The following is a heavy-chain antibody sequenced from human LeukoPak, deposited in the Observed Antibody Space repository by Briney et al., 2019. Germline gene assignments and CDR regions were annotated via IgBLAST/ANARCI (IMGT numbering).Heavy chain of an antibody. CDR2: IKQDGSEK. D-gene: IGHD6-13*01. V-gene: IGHV3-7*04. Sequence: SGGSLRLSCAASGFTFSSYWMSWVRQAPGKGLERVANIKQDGSEKYYVDSVKGRFTISRDNAKNSLYLQMNSLRAEDTAVYYCARIKYNSNWWEAFDIWGQGTMVTVSS. CDR3: ARIKYNSNWWEAFDI. CDR1: GFTFSSYW. J-gene: IGHJ3*02.